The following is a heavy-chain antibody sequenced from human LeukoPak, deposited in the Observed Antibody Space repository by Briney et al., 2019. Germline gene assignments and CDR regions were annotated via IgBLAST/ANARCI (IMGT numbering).Heavy chain of an antibody. CDR1: GYTFTNYE. CDR3: ARADYDFVWGSYRLPDP. Sequence: ASVKVSCKASGYTFTNYEINWVRQATGQGLEWMGWVNPDSGNTGYAQKFQGRVTMTRNTSISTAYMELSSLRSEDTAMYYCARADYDFVWGSYRLPDPWGQGTLVTVSS. J-gene: IGHJ5*02. V-gene: IGHV1-8*01. CDR2: VNPDSGNT. D-gene: IGHD3-16*02.